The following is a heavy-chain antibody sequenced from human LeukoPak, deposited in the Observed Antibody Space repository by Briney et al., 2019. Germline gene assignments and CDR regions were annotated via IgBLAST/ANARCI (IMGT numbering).Heavy chain of an antibody. CDR2: INHSGST. V-gene: IGHV4-34*01. D-gene: IGHD2-15*01. CDR3: ARGGGNCSGGSCPGPFDY. CDR1: GGSFSGYY. Sequence: SETLSLTCAVCGGSFSGYYWSWIRQPPGKGLEWIGEINHSGSTNYNPSLKSRVTISVDTSKNQFSLKLSSVTAADTAVYYCARGGGNCSGGSCPGPFDYWGQGTLVTVSS. J-gene: IGHJ4*02.